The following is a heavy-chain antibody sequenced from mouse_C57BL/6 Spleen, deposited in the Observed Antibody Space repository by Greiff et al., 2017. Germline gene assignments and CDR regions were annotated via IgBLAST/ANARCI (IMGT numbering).Heavy chain of an antibody. J-gene: IGHJ3*01. D-gene: IGHD2-1*01. CDR2: ISSGSSTI. CDR1: GFTFSDYG. CDR3: ARPPIYYGNYGGFAY. Sequence: EVHLVESGGGLVKPGGSLKLSCAASGFTFSDYGMHWVRQAPEKGLEWVAYISSGSSTIYYAATVKGRFTISRDNAKNTLFLQMTSLRSEDTAMYYCARPPIYYGNYGGFAYWGQGTLVTVSA. V-gene: IGHV5-17*01.